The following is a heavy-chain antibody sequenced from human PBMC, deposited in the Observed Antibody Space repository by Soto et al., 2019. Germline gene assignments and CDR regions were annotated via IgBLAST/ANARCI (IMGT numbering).Heavy chain of an antibody. CDR1: GFTFSNYA. Sequence: QVQLVELGGGVVQPGRSLRLSCAASGFTFSNYALHWVRQAPGKGLEWVAVISDDGSNKYYADSVKGRFTISRDNSKNTLYLQMNSLRAEDTAMYYCARDRFASSWSYFDYWGQGTPVTVSS. V-gene: IGHV3-30-3*01. CDR2: ISDDGSNK. CDR3: ARDRFASSWSYFDY. J-gene: IGHJ4*02. D-gene: IGHD6-13*01.